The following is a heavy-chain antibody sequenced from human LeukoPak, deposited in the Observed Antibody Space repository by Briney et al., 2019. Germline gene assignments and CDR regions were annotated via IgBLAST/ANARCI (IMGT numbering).Heavy chain of an antibody. D-gene: IGHD3-22*01. CDR3: ATAVFGGYAIDP. CDR1: GYTFTSYY. Sequence: ASVKVSCKASGYTFTSYYMHWVRQAPGQGLEWMGIINPSGGSTSYAQKFQGRVTMTEDTSTDTAYMELSSLRSEDTAVCYCATAVFGGYAIDPWGQGTLVTVSS. V-gene: IGHV1-46*01. CDR2: INPSGGST. J-gene: IGHJ5*02.